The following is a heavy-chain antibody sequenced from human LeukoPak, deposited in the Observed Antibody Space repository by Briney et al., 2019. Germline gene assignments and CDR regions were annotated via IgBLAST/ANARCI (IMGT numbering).Heavy chain of an antibody. CDR3: ARSSPPGSSSRFDY. D-gene: IGHD6-6*01. CDR1: GYSIRSGSY. J-gene: IGHJ4*02. Sequence: PSETLSLTCAAAGYSIRSGSYWGWIRQPPGKGLEWIGSIYHSGSTYYNPSRKSRVIISVDTSRNQFSLKLSSVTAADTAVYYCARSSPPGSSSRFDYWGQGTLVTVSS. V-gene: IGHV4-38-2*01. CDR2: IYHSGST.